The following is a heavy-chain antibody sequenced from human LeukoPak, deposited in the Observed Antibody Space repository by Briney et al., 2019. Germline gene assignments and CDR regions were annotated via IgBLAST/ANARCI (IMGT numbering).Heavy chain of an antibody. CDR3: TRSVDY. CDR2: ISSGGSTI. V-gene: IGHV3-48*03. CDR1: GFTFSSYE. Sequence: PGGSLRLSCAASGFTFSSYEMNWVRQAPGKGLEWVSYISSGGSTIYYADSVRARFTISRDNAKNTVYLQMNSLRAEDTAVCYCTRSVDYWGQGTLVTVSS. J-gene: IGHJ4*02.